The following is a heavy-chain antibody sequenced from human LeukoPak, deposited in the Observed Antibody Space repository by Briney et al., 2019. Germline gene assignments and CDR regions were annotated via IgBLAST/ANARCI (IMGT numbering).Heavy chain of an antibody. CDR1: GFIFSSYW. V-gene: IGHV3-7*03. Sequence: GGSLRLSCAASGFIFSSYWMSWVRQAPGKGLEWVANIKEDGSEKYYVDSVKGRFTISRDNAKNSLYLQMNSLRAEDTAVYYCARDRSPNYDILTGYYSSFDYWGQGTLVTVSS. CDR2: IKEDGSEK. J-gene: IGHJ4*02. D-gene: IGHD3-9*01. CDR3: ARDRSPNYDILTGYYSSFDY.